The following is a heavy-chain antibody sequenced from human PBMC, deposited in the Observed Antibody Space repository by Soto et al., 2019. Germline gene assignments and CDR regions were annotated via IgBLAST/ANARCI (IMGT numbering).Heavy chain of an antibody. CDR2: ISYSGST. D-gene: IGHD3-16*01. V-gene: IGHV4-39*01. Sequence: SETLSLTCTVSGGSISSSTYYWGWIRQPPGKGLEWIGTISYSGSTYYNPSFKSRVTISVDTPKNQFSLKLSSVTAADTAVYYCAGHRTAPMFTFGELKHWFDPWGPGTLVTVSS. CDR3: AGHRTAPMFTFGELKHWFDP. CDR1: GGSISSSTYY. J-gene: IGHJ5*02.